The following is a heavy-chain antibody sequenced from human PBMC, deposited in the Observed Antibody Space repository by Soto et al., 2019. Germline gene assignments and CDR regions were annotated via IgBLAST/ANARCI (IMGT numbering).Heavy chain of an antibody. CDR2: IIPIVGTA. V-gene: IGHV1-69*12. Sequence: QVQLVQSGAEVKKPGSSVKVSCKASGGTFSSYAISWVRQAPGQGLEWMGGIIPIVGTANYAQKFQGRVTISADASTSTAYVELRSLRSEDTAVYYCARYGGVYDYSPFDYWGQGTLVTVSS. J-gene: IGHJ4*02. CDR3: ARYGGVYDYSPFDY. CDR1: GGTFSSYA. D-gene: IGHD4-4*01.